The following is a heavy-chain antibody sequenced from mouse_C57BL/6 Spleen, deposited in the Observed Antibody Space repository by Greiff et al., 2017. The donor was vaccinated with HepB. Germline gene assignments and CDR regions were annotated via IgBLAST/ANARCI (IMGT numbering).Heavy chain of an antibody. J-gene: IGHJ3*01. CDR1: GYTFTDYN. Sequence: EVQLQQSGPELVKPGASVKIPCKASGYTFTDYNMDWVKQSHGKSLEWIGDINPNNGGTIYNQKFKGKATLTVDKSSSTAYMELRSLTSEDTAVYYCATDLLWSFGFAYWGQGTLVTVSA. CDR3: ATDLLWSFGFAY. V-gene: IGHV1-18*01. D-gene: IGHD2-1*01. CDR2: INPNNGGT.